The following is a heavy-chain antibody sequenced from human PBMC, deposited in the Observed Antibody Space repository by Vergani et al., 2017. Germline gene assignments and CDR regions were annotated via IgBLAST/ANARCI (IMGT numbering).Heavy chain of an antibody. Sequence: QVQLVESGGGVVQPGGSLRLSCAASGFTFSNYGIHWVRQAPGKGLEWVAFIQYDESNRYYADSVKGRFTISRDNSKNTLYLQMNSLGAEDTAVYYCAKDPPLRGFDIWGQGTMVTVSS. J-gene: IGHJ3*02. CDR3: AKDPPLRGFDI. CDR2: IQYDESNR. V-gene: IGHV3-30*02. CDR1: GFTFSNYG.